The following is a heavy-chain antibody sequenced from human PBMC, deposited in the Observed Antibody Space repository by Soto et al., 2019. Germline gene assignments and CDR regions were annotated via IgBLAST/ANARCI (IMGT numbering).Heavy chain of an antibody. V-gene: IGHV4-39*01. CDR2: IYYSGST. D-gene: IGHD1-1*01. CDR1: GGSFDITSSY. J-gene: IGHJ4*02. Sequence: LQLQESGPGLVKPSETLSLTCTVSGGSFDITSSYWAWVRQPPGKGLEWIAYIYYSGSTYYNPSLKSPITISVDPSTNQLSLRLSSVTAADTAVYYCATIPIVGTKPYYFNSWGQGTLVTVSS. CDR3: ATIPIVGTKPYYFNS.